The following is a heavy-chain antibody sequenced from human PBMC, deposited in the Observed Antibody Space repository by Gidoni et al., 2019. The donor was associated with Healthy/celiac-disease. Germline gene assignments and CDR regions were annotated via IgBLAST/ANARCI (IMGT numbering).Heavy chain of an antibody. V-gene: IGHV1-69*01. J-gene: IGHJ6*04. CDR2: IIPIFGTA. Sequence: QVQLVQSGAEVKKPGSSVKVSCKASGGTFSSYAISWVRQAPGQGLEWMGGIIPIFGTANDAQKFQGRVTITADESTSTAYMELSSLRSEDTAVYYCARAGVVPAARNYYYGMDVWGKGTTVTVSS. CDR3: ARAGVVPAARNYYYGMDV. D-gene: IGHD2-2*01. CDR1: GGTFSSYA.